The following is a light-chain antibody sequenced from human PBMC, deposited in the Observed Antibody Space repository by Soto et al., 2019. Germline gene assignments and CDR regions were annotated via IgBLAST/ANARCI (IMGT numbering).Light chain of an antibody. CDR1: QSVSNL. CDR3: QQRGSWPPLFA. V-gene: IGKV3-11*01. CDR2: DAS. Sequence: EIVLTQSPATLSLSPGERATLSCRASQSVSNLLAWYQQKPGQAPRLLIYDASSRATGIPARFSGSGSGTDFTLTIISLEPEDFAVYYCQQRGSWPPLFAFGPGTIVDIK. J-gene: IGKJ3*01.